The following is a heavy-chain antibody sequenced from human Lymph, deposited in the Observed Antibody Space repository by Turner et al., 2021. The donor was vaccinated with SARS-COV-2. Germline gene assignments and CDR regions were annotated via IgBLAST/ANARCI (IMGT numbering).Heavy chain of an antibody. CDR3: AGREGGGSRGHIDY. J-gene: IGHJ4*02. D-gene: IGHD1-26*01. V-gene: IGHV5-51*01. CDR1: GYSFTSYW. Sequence: EVQLVQSGAEVTKPGVSQTVSCQGSGYSFTSYWIGWVRRMPGKGLEGMGIDYPGDSETRDSPSVQGQVTISADKSISTAYLHGSGLKASDTAMYYCAGREGGGSRGHIDYWGQGTLVTVSS. CDR2: DYPGDSET.